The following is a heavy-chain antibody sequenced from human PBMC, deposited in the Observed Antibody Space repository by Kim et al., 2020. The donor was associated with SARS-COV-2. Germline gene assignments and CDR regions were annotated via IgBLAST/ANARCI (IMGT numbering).Heavy chain of an antibody. CDR3: AKDPGLITIFGVVRIDP. V-gene: IGHV3-23*01. D-gene: IGHD3-3*01. J-gene: IGHJ5*02. Sequence: VKGRFTISRDNSKNTLYLQMNSLRAEDTAVYYCAKDPGLITIFGVVRIDPWGQGTLVTVSS.